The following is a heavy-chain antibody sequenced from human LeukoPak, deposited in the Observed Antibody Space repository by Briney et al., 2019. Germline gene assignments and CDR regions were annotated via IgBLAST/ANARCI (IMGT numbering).Heavy chain of an antibody. D-gene: IGHD4-23*01. CDR2: IYTGDSDT. Sequence: GESLKISCEGSGYTFADYWIAWVRQPPGKGLEWMGIIYTGDSDTRYSPPSQGQGTISADKSISTAYLQWSSLKASDTAMYYCARRVVNNRNWYFDLWGRGTLVTVSS. CDR1: GYTFADYW. J-gene: IGHJ2*01. CDR3: ARRVVNNRNWYFDL. V-gene: IGHV5-51*01.